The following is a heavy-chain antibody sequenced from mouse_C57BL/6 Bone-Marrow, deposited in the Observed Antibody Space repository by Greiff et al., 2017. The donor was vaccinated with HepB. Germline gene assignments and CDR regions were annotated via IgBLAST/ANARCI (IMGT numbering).Heavy chain of an antibody. J-gene: IGHJ4*01. CDR1: GFSLTSYG. CDR3: AKHYGSSPYYAMDY. D-gene: IGHD1-1*01. V-gene: IGHV2-5*01. Sequence: QVQLKESGPGLVQPSQSLSITCTVSGFSLTSYGVHWVRQSPGKGLEWLGVIWRGGSTDYNAAFMSRLSITKDNSKSQVFFKMNSLQADDTAIYYCAKHYGSSPYYAMDYWGQGTSVTVSS. CDR2: IWRGGST.